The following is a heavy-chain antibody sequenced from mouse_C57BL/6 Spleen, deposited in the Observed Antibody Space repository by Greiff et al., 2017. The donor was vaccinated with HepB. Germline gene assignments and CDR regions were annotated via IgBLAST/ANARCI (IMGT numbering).Heavy chain of an antibody. D-gene: IGHD1-1*01. CDR2: IYPGDGDT. CDR1: GYAFSSSW. Sequence: QVQLKESGPELVKPGASVKISCKASGYAFSSSWMNWVKQRPGKGLEWIGRIYPGDGDTNYNGKFKGKATLTADKSSSTAYMQLSSLTSEDSAVYFCARRDYGSSSDWYFDVWGTGTTVTVSS. CDR3: ARRDYGSSSDWYFDV. V-gene: IGHV1-82*01. J-gene: IGHJ1*03.